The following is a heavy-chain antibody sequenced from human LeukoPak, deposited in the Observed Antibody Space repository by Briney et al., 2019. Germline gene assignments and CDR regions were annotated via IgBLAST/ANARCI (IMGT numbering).Heavy chain of an antibody. CDR3: AREPSGSYGIDY. CDR1: GYTFTDYY. V-gene: IGHV1-2*02. J-gene: IGHJ4*02. CDR2: INPNSGGT. D-gene: IGHD1-26*01. Sequence: ASVKVSCMTSGYTFTDYYVHWVRQAPGQGLEWMGWINPNSGGTNYAQKFQGRVTMTRDTSISTAYMELSRLRSDDTAVYYCAREPSGSYGIDYWGQGTLVTVSS.